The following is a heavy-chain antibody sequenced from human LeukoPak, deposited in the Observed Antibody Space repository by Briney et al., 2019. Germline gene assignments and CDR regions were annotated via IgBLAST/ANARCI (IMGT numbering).Heavy chain of an antibody. CDR1: GYTFTSYG. D-gene: IGHD3-10*01. J-gene: IGHJ4*02. CDR2: ISAYSGNT. CDR3: ARVGYRHYYGSGSYYPIDY. Sequence: ASVKVSCKASGYTFTSYGISWVRQAPGQGLEWMGWISAYSGNTNYAQKLQGRVTMTTDTSTSTAYMELRSLRSDDTAVYYCARVGYRHYYGSGSYYPIDYWGQGTLVTVSS. V-gene: IGHV1-18*01.